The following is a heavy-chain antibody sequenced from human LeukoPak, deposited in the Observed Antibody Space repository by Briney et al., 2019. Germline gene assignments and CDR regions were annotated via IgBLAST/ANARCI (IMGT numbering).Heavy chain of an antibody. Sequence: GGSLRLSCAASGFTFSSYAMSWVRQAPGKGLEWVSAISGSGGSTYYADSVKGRFTISRDNSKNTLYLQMNSLRAEDTAVYYCAKTHYDYVWGSYRYVFDYWGQGTLVTVSS. CDR1: GFTFSSYA. J-gene: IGHJ4*02. D-gene: IGHD3-16*02. V-gene: IGHV3-23*01. CDR2: ISGSGGST. CDR3: AKTHYDYVWGSYRYVFDY.